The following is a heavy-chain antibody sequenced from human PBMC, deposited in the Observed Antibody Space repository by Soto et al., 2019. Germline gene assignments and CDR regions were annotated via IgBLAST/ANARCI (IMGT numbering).Heavy chain of an antibody. J-gene: IGHJ6*01. D-gene: IGHD3-3*02. CDR2: IMPVFRRP. Sequence: QVQLVQSGAEVKKPGSSVKVSCKASGSTFRTSAISWVRQAPGQGLEWVGGIMPVFRRPKYAQNFQGRVTISADASTSTAYMELSSLRSDDTAVYYCARDQDRPQLGGNYCYILDVW. CDR1: GSTFRTSA. V-gene: IGHV1-69*12. CDR3: ARDQDRPQLGGNYCYILDV.